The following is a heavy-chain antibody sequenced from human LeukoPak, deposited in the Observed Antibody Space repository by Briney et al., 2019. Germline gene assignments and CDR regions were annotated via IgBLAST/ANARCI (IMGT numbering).Heavy chain of an antibody. D-gene: IGHD3-22*01. Sequence: GCLRPSRAASRVTFSAYSMSSGRHAPRKGLEWVSAFSSWGGYIYYAASVKGRFSISKDNAQNSLYMQSDSLGAEETAVYYCATDLYYDGSGGDLWGRGTLGTVSS. J-gene: IGHJ2*01. CDR1: RVTFSAYS. CDR3: ATDLYYDGSGGDL. V-gene: IGHV3-21*01. CDR2: FSSWGGYI.